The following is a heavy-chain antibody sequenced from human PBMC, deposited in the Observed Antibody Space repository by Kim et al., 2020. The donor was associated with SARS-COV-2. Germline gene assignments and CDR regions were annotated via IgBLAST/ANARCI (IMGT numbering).Heavy chain of an antibody. D-gene: IGHD1-1*01. V-gene: IGHV1-46*01. J-gene: IGHJ6*02. Sequence: KFQGRVTMTRDTSPSTVYMELSSLRSEDTAVYYCARDLLEPSYYYYGMDVWGQGTTVTVSS. CDR3: ARDLLEPSYYYYGMDV.